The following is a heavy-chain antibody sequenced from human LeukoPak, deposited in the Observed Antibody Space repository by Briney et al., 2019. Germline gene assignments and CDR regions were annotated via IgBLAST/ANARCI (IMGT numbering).Heavy chain of an antibody. J-gene: IGHJ4*02. V-gene: IGHV3-23*01. CDR3: AKKYSSSSGVFDY. CDR2: ISGSGGST. D-gene: IGHD6-6*01. Sequence: PGGSLRLSCAASGFTFSSYAMNWVRQAPGKGLEWVSTISGSGGSTYYADSVKGRITISRDNSKNTLYLQMNSLRAEDTAVYYCAKKYSSSSGVFDYWGQGTLVTVSS. CDR1: GFTFSSYA.